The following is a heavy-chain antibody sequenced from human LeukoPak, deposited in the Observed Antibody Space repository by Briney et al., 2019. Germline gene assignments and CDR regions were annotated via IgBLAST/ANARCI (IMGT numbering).Heavy chain of an antibody. D-gene: IGHD2-8*01. CDR1: GGSISSNNW. CDR3: ARDLGYCTNGVCHTRFDY. J-gene: IGHJ4*02. V-gene: IGHV4-4*02. Sequence: SETLSLTYAVSGGSISSNNWWGWVRQPPGKGLMWLVDLYHSGSTNYNPSLKSRVTISVDKSKNQFSLKLSSVTAADTAVYYCARDLGYCTNGVCHTRFDYWGQGTLVAVSS. CDR2: LYHSGST.